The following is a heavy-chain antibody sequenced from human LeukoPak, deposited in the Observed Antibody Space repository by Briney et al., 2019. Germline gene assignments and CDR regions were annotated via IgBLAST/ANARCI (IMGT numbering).Heavy chain of an antibody. CDR2: ISSSSSSI. V-gene: IGHV3-48*01. D-gene: IGHD1-7*01. Sequence: GGSLRLSCAASGFTFSTYSMNWVRQAPGKGLEWLSYISSSSSSIYYADSVKGRFTISRDNAKNSLFLQMNSLRVEDTAVYYCAGSISGATNPLVDYWGQGTLVTVSS. CDR3: AGSISGATNPLVDY. CDR1: GFTFSTYS. J-gene: IGHJ4*02.